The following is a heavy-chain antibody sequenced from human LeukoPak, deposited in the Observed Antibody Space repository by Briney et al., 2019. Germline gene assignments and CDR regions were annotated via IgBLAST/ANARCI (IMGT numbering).Heavy chain of an antibody. D-gene: IGHD3-22*01. CDR2: IKQDGSEK. V-gene: IGHV3-7*01. CDR3: ARGGYYYDSSGYYLLPPFDY. Sequence: GGSLRLSCAVSGFPFSSYWMSWVRQAPGKGLEWVANIKQDGSEKYYVDSVKGRFTISRDNAKNSLYLQMNSLRAEDTPVYYCARGGYYYDSSGYYLLPPFDYWGQGTLVTVSA. J-gene: IGHJ4*02. CDR1: GFPFSSYW.